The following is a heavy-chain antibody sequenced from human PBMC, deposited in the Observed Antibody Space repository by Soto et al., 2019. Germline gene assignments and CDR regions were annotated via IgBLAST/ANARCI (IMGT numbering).Heavy chain of an antibody. J-gene: IGHJ4*02. D-gene: IGHD1-1*01. CDR3: ARGRYGDY. CDR1: GATLDTFINFG. CDR2: IIPVFGTA. Sequence: QVQLVQSGAEVKKPGSSVKVSCKASGATLDTFINFGITWVRRAPGQGLEWMGGIIPVFGTAHYAQKFQGRLTISADESTRTAYMELSSLRYDDTAVYYCARGRYGDYWGQGALVTVSS. V-gene: IGHV1-69*12.